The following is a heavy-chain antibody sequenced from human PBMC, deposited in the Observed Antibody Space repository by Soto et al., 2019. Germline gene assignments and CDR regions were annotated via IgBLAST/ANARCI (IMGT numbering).Heavy chain of an antibody. Sequence: ESGGGLVQPGGSLRLSCAASGFTFSSYAMSWVRQAPGKGLEWVSGISSSGGSTYSADSVKGRFTISRDNSKNTLYVQMNSLRAEDTAVYYCAKDPYDSSGYYHDYWGQGTLVTVSS. J-gene: IGHJ4*02. V-gene: IGHV3-23*01. CDR2: ISSSGGST. CDR1: GFTFSSYA. CDR3: AKDPYDSSGYYHDY. D-gene: IGHD3-22*01.